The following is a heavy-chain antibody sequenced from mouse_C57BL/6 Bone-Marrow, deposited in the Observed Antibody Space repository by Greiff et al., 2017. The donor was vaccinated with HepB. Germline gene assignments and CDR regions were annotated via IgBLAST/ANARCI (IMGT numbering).Heavy chain of an antibody. J-gene: IGHJ1*03. CDR3: ARRIITTVVAGDWYFDV. V-gene: IGHV1-55*01. D-gene: IGHD1-1*01. Sequence: QVQLQQPGAELVKPGASVKMSCKASGYTFTSYWITWVKQRPGQGLEWIGDIYPGSGSTNYNEKFKGKATLTADKSSSTAYMQFSSLTSEDSAIYYCARRIITTVVAGDWYFDVWGTGTTVTVSS. CDR2: IYPGSGST. CDR1: GYTFTSYW.